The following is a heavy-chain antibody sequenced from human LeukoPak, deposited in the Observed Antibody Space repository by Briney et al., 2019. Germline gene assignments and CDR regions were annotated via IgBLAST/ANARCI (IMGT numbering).Heavy chain of an antibody. CDR2: ISYDGSNK. Sequence: GGSLRLSCAASGFTFSSYAMHWVRQAPGKGLEGVAVISYDGSNKYYADSVKGRFTISRDNSKNTLYLQMNSLRAEDTAVYYCARLLGFWSGYDYWGQGTLVTVSS. D-gene: IGHD3-3*01. CDR1: GFTFSSYA. J-gene: IGHJ4*02. CDR3: ARLLGFWSGYDY. V-gene: IGHV3-30-3*01.